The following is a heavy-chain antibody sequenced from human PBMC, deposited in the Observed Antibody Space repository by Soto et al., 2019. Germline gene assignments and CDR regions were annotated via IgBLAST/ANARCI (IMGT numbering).Heavy chain of an antibody. J-gene: IGHJ4*02. V-gene: IGHV3-7*05. CDR1: EFTFSSYW. Sequence: EVQLVESGGGLVQPGGSLRLSCAVSEFTFSSYWMNWVRQVPGKGLEWVANIRQDGSERFYVDSVKGRFTISRDNAKNLLFLQMNNLRAEDSAVYFCAGGTGYIHDYWGQGTLVVVSS. D-gene: IGHD5-12*01. CDR3: AGGTGYIHDY. CDR2: IRQDGSER.